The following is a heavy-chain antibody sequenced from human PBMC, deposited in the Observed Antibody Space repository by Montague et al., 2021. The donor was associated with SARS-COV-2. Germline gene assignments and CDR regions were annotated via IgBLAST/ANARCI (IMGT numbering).Heavy chain of an antibody. Sequence: SLRLSCAASGFTFGSHAMSWVRQAPGKGLEWVSHLSSSGGNTYYXXSLRGRFTISRDNSKNVLYLQMNSLRVEDTAVYFCAKGGPGFGGPTFDFWGLGALVTVSS. CDR2: LSSSGGNT. V-gene: IGHV3-23*01. CDR1: GFTFGSHA. CDR3: AKGGPGFGGPTFDF. D-gene: IGHD4-23*01. J-gene: IGHJ4*02.